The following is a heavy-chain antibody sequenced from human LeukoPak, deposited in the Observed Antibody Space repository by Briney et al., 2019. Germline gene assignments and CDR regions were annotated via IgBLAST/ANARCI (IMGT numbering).Heavy chain of an antibody. CDR2: IMQDGSQK. D-gene: IGHD3-16*01. Sequence: GGSLRLSCAASGFSFSTYWMTWVRQAPGKGLEWVASIMQDGSQKYYVDSVKGRFTVSRDNAKNSLYLQMNSLRAEDTAVYYCARYFNGNAYFSLRGDYWGQGTLVTVSS. V-gene: IGHV3-7*01. CDR3: ARYFNGNAYFSLRGDY. CDR1: GFSFSTYW. J-gene: IGHJ4*02.